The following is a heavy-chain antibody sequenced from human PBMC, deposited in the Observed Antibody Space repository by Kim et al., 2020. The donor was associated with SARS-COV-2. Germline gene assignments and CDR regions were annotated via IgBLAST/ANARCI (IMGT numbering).Heavy chain of an antibody. D-gene: IGHD5-12*01. CDR2: ISSSDTT. CDR3: AKWLKSGYYYSDY. Sequence: GGSLRLSCAASGFTFSSYALSWARQAPGKGLEWVSTISSSDTTYYADSVKGRFTISRDNSQNMLYLQLNNLRAEDTAIYYCAKWLKSGYYYSDYWGQGTLVTVSS. J-gene: IGHJ4*02. V-gene: IGHV3-23*01. CDR1: GFTFSSYA.